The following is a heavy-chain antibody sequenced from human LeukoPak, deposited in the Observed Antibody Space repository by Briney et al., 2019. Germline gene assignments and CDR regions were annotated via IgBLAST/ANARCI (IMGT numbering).Heavy chain of an antibody. Sequence: SETLSLTCTVSGGSISSSSYYWGWIRQPPGKGLEWIGEINHSGSTNYNPSLKSRVTISVDTSKNQFSLKLSSVTAADTAVYYCARASREVRYFGWGQGTLVTVSS. D-gene: IGHD3-9*01. V-gene: IGHV4-39*07. CDR2: INHSGST. CDR3: ARASREVRYFG. CDR1: GGSISSSSYY. J-gene: IGHJ4*02.